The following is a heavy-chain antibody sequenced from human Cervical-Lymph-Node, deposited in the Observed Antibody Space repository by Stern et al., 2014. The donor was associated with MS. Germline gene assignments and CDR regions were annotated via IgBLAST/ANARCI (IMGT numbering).Heavy chain of an antibody. CDR3: ARTRNSGGYYYGMDV. J-gene: IGHJ6*02. CDR2: IIPILGIA. CDR1: GGTFSSYT. V-gene: IGHV1-69*09. Sequence: VQLVESGAEVKKPGSSVKVSCKASGGTFSSYTISWVRQAPGQGLEWMGRIIPILGIANYEQKFQGRVTITADKSTSTAYMELSSLRSEDTAVYYCARTRNSGGYYYGMDVWGQGTTVTVSS. D-gene: IGHD4-23*01.